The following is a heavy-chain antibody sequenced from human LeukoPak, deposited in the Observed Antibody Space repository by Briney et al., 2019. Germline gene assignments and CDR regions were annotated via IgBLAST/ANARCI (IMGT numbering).Heavy chain of an antibody. D-gene: IGHD1-26*01. CDR2: IKQDGSDK. J-gene: IGHJ4*02. CDR3: TRGAGSSDY. Sequence: GGSLRLSCAASGFTFSNYWMSWARRAPGKGLEWVASIKQDGSDKYYVDSVKGRFTFSRDNAKNSLYLQMNSLRAEDTAVYYCTRGAGSSDYWGQGTLVTVSS. CDR1: GFTFSNYW. V-gene: IGHV3-7*05.